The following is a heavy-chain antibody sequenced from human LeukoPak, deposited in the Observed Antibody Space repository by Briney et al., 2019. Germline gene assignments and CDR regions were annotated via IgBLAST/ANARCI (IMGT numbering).Heavy chain of an antibody. Sequence: ASVKVPCKASGYTFTGYYMHWVRQAPGQGLEWMGWINPNSGGTNYAQKFQGRVTMTRDTSISTAYMELSRLRSDDTAAYYCAREGGSYGSYYFDYWGQGTLVTVSS. J-gene: IGHJ4*02. V-gene: IGHV1-2*02. CDR3: AREGGSYGSYYFDY. D-gene: IGHD5-18*01. CDR2: INPNSGGT. CDR1: GYTFTGYY.